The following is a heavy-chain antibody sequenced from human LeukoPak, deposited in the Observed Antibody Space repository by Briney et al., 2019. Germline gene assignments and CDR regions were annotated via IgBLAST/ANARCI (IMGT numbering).Heavy chain of an antibody. CDR3: ARRRLPGKVRDAFDI. Sequence: GESLKISCKGSRYSFTDYWIAWVRQMPGKGLEWMGIIYCGDSDTRYSPSFRGQVIISVDKSISTAYLQWSSLKASDTAMYYCARRRLPGKVRDAFDIWGQGTMVTVSS. D-gene: IGHD4-11*01. CDR2: IYCGDSDT. V-gene: IGHV5-51*01. J-gene: IGHJ3*02. CDR1: RYSFTDYW.